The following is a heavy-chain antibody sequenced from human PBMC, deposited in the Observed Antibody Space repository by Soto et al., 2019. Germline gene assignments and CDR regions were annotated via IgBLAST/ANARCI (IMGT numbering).Heavy chain of an antibody. CDR3: AKHLEWLLAVGTNGMDV. D-gene: IGHD3-3*01. V-gene: IGHV3-23*01. J-gene: IGHJ6*02. CDR2: ISGSGGST. Sequence: PGGSLRLSCAASGFTFSSYAMSWVRQAPGKGLEWVSAISGSGGSTYYADSVKGRFTISRDNSKNTLYLQMNSLRAEDTAVYYCAKHLEWLLAVGTNGMDVWGQGTTVTVSS. CDR1: GFTFSSYA.